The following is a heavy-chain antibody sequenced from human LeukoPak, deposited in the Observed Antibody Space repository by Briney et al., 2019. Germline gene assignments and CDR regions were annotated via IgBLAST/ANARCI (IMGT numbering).Heavy chain of an antibody. D-gene: IGHD5-24*01. J-gene: IGHJ5*02. CDR1: GGSISSSSYY. V-gene: IGHV4-39*01. Sequence: SETLSLTCTVSGGSISSSSYYWGWIRQPPGKGLEWIGSMYYSGNTYYNPSLKSRVTISIDTSKNQFSLRLSSVTAADTAVYYCAREDGGHWFDPWGQGTLVTVSS. CDR2: MYYSGNT. CDR3: AREDGGHWFDP.